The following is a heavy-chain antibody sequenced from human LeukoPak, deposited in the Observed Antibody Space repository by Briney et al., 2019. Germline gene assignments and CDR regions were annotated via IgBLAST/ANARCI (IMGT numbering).Heavy chain of an antibody. CDR3: TRDVRDEYTSGWYPIGY. Sequence: GGFLRLSCAASGFTFSDYWMHWVRQAPGKGLEWVSSISSGGRYVYYADSVKGRFTISRDNAKNSLYLQMNSLRAEDTAVYYCTRDVRDEYTSGWYPIGYWGQGTLVTVSS. CDR1: GFTFSDYW. J-gene: IGHJ4*02. CDR2: ISSGGRYV. D-gene: IGHD6-19*01. V-gene: IGHV3-21*01.